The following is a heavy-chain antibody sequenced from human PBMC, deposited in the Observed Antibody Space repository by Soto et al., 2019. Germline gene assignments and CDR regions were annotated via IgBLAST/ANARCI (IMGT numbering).Heavy chain of an antibody. D-gene: IGHD3-22*01. CDR1: GYTFTSYA. CDR3: ARGPRDHFYYDSSDYARSYGAFDL. J-gene: IGHJ3*01. Sequence: KRALASVKVSCKASGYTFTSYAMHWVRQAPGQRLEWMGWINAGNGNTKYSQKFQGRVTITRDTSASTAYMELSSLRSEDTAVYYCARGPRDHFYYDSSDYARSYGAFDLWGQGTMVTVSS. CDR2: INAGNGNT. V-gene: IGHV1-3*01.